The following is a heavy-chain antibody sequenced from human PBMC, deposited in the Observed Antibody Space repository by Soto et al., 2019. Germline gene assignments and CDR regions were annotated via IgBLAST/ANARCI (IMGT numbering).Heavy chain of an antibody. J-gene: IGHJ4*02. Sequence: SETLSLTCTVSGGSISSYYWSWIRQPPGKGLEWIGYIYYSGSTNYNPSLKSRVTISVDTSKNQFSLKLSSVTAADTAVYYCARVVQGYGDYFEYWGQGTLVTVSS. V-gene: IGHV4-59*01. CDR1: GGSISSYY. D-gene: IGHD4-17*01. CDR3: ARVVQGYGDYFEY. CDR2: IYYSGST.